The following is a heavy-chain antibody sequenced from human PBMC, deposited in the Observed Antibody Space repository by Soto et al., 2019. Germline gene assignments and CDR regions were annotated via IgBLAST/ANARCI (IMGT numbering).Heavy chain of an antibody. Sequence: PSETLSLTCTVSGGSISSYYWSWIRHPPGKGLEWIGYIYYSGSTNYNPSLKSRVTISVDTSKNQFSLKLSSVTAAGTAVYYCARPTYNSGSPFDYWGQGTLVTVSS. V-gene: IGHV4-59*01. J-gene: IGHJ4*02. CDR2: IYYSGST. D-gene: IGHD1-20*01. CDR1: GGSISSYY. CDR3: ARPTYNSGSPFDY.